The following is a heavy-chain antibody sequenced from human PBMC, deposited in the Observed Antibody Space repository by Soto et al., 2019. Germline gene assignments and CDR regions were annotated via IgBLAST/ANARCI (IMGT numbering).Heavy chain of an antibody. V-gene: IGHV3-33*01. J-gene: IGHJ4*02. CDR1: GFTFSSYG. Sequence: GGSLRLSCAASGFTFSSYGMHWVRQAPGKGLEWVAVIWYDGSNKYYADSVKGRFTISRDNSKNTLYLQMNSLRAEDTAVYYCTRHVDTAMGEDFDFWGQGTPVTVS. CDR2: IWYDGSNK. CDR3: TRHVDTAMGEDFDF. D-gene: IGHD5-18*01.